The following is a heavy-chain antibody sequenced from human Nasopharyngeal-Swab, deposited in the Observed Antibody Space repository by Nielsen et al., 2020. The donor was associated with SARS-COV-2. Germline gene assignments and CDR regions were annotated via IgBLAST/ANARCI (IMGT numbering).Heavy chain of an antibody. Sequence: GESLKISCTASGFTFGDYAMSWFRRAPGKGREWVGFIRSKAYGGTTEYAASVKGRFTISRDDSKSIAYLQMNSLKTEDTAVYYCTRDFASPGYWGQGTLVTVSS. CDR3: TRDFASPGY. D-gene: IGHD3-10*01. J-gene: IGHJ4*02. CDR2: IRSKAYGGTT. CDR1: GFTFGDYA. V-gene: IGHV3-49*03.